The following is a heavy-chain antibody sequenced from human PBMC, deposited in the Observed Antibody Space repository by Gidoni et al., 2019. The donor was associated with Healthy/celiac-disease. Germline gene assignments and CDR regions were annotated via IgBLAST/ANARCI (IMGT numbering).Heavy chain of an antibody. CDR1: GFTFSSYA. J-gene: IGHJ4*02. CDR3: ARPMDYGDYGDY. Sequence: QVQLVESGGGVVQPGRSLRLSCAASGFTFSSYALHWVRQAPGKGLEWVAVISNDGSNKYYADSVKGRFTISRDNSKNTLYLQMNSLRAEDTAVYYCARPMDYGDYGDYWGQGTLVTVSS. D-gene: IGHD4-17*01. V-gene: IGHV3-30*04. CDR2: ISNDGSNK.